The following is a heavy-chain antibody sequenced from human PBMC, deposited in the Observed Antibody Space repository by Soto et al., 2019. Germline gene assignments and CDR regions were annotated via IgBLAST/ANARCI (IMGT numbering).Heavy chain of an antibody. J-gene: IGHJ6*02. Sequence: KASETLSLTCTVSGGSISSGGYYWSWIRQHPGKGLEWIGYIYYSGSTYYNPSLKSRVTISVDTSKNQFSLKLSSVTAADTAVYYYARDRLATVTTGYYYYGMDVWGQGTTVTVSS. V-gene: IGHV4-31*03. D-gene: IGHD4-4*01. CDR1: GGSISSGGYY. CDR2: IYYSGST. CDR3: ARDRLATVTTGYYYYGMDV.